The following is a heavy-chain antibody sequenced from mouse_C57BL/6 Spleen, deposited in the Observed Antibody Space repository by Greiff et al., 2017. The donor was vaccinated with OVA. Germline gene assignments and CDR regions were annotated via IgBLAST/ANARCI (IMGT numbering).Heavy chain of an antibody. Sequence: EVQRVESGGGLVQPKGSLKLSCAASGFSFNTYAMNWVRQAPGKGLEWVARIRSKSNNYATYYADSVKDRFTISRDDSESMLYLQMNNLKTEDTAMYYCVRRGDGYAMDYWGQGTSVTVSS. V-gene: IGHV10-1*01. CDR3: VRRGDGYAMDY. CDR2: IRSKSNNYAT. J-gene: IGHJ4*01. CDR1: GFSFNTYA.